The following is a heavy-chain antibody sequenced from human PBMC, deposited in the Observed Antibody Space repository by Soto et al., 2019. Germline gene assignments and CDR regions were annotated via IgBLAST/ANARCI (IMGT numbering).Heavy chain of an antibody. Sequence: QVQLQESGPGLVKPSQTLSLTCTVSGGSISSGGYYWSWIRQHPGKGLEWIGYIYYSGSTYYNPYLKSRVTIPVDTSKNQFSLKLSSVTAAYTAVYYCARAELGYCSGGSCYSGGIRFDPWGQGTLVTVSS. CDR3: ARAELGYCSGGSCYSGGIRFDP. V-gene: IGHV4-31*03. CDR1: GGSISSGGYY. D-gene: IGHD2-15*01. CDR2: IYYSGST. J-gene: IGHJ5*02.